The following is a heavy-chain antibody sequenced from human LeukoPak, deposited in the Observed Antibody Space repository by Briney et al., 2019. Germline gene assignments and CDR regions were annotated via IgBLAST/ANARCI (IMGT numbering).Heavy chain of an antibody. Sequence: PSETLSLTCTVSGVSISSSSYYWGWLRQPPGKGREWIVSIYDSGSTYDNPALKSRFTISVDTSKPQFSLKMSSVTAAATAVYYCARRGYCSGGSCYPYYFDYWGQGTLVTVSS. CDR1: GVSISSSSYY. V-gene: IGHV4-39*01. D-gene: IGHD2-15*01. J-gene: IGHJ4*02. CDR2: IYDSGST. CDR3: ARRGYCSGGSCYPYYFDY.